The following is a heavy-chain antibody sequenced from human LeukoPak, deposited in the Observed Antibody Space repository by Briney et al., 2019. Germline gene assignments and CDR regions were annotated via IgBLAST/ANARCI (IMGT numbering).Heavy chain of an antibody. CDR3: ARLTIFGVVKYI. V-gene: IGHV4-31*03. D-gene: IGHD3-3*01. CDR2: IYYSGST. J-gene: IGHJ4*02. Sequence: SETLSLTCTVSGGSISSGGYYWSWIRQHPGKGLEWIGYIYYSGSTYYNPSLKSRVTISVDTSKNQFSLKLSSVTAADTAVYYCARLTIFGVVKYIWGQGTLVTVSS. CDR1: GGSISSGGYY.